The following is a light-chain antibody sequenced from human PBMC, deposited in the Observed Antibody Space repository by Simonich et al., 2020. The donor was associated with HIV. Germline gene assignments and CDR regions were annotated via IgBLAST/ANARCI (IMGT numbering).Light chain of an antibody. CDR2: GAS. J-gene: IGKJ2*01. V-gene: IGKV3-15*01. CDR3: QQYNTWPPAYT. Sequence: EIVMTQSPATLSVSPGERATLSCRASQSVSSNLAWYQQKPGQAPRLLIYGASTRATGIPARFSGSGSGTEFTLTISSLQSEDVAVYYCQQYNTWPPAYTFGQGTKLEIK. CDR1: QSVSSN.